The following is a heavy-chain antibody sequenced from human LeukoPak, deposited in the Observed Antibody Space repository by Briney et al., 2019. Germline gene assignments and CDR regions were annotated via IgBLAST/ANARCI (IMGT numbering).Heavy chain of an antibody. CDR2: IKQDGSEK. Sequence: PGRSLRLSCAASGFTFSSYAMHWVRQAPGKGLEWVANIKQDGSEKYYVDSVKGRFTISRDNAKNSLYLQMNSLRAEDTAVYYCARFRFLSGSLYYYYGMDVWGQGTTVTVSS. CDR3: ARFRFLSGSLYYYYGMDV. V-gene: IGHV3-7*01. J-gene: IGHJ6*02. D-gene: IGHD3-10*01. CDR1: GFTFSSYA.